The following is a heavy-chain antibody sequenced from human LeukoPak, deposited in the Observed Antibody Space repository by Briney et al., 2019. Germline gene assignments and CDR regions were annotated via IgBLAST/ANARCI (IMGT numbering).Heavy chain of an antibody. J-gene: IGHJ3*02. Sequence: SETLSLTCTVSGGSISSGSYYWSWIRQPAGKGLEWIGRIYSSGSTNYNPSLKSRVTISVDTSKNQFSLKLSSVTAADTAVYYCARSRGRRLQVTDAFDIWGQGTMVTVSS. CDR3: ARSRGRRLQVTDAFDI. CDR1: GGSISSGSYY. D-gene: IGHD5-24*01. CDR2: IYSSGST. V-gene: IGHV4-61*02.